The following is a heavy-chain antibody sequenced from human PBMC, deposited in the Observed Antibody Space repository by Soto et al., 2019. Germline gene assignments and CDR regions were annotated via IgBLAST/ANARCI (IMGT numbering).Heavy chain of an antibody. CDR1: GVTFSSYA. J-gene: IGHJ4*02. D-gene: IGHD3-3*01. Sequence: EVQLLESGGGLVQPGGSPRLSCAASGVTFSSYAMSWVRQTPAKALERGSSSSGSGGSTYYADPVKGRFTISRDSSKSTLCVQMSSLRAEDKDVYSWAKDRDLGGGYYNYRGFDYWGQGTLVTVSS. CDR3: AKDRDLGGGYYNYRGFDY. CDR2: SSGSGGST. V-gene: IGHV3-23*01.